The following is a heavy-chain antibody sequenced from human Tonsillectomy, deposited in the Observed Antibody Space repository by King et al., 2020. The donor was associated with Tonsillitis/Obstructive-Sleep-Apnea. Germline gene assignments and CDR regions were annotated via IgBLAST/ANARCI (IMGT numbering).Heavy chain of an antibody. J-gene: IGHJ6*03. CDR3: ARQMYDFPSHAYYYYMDV. V-gene: IGHV1-69*04. Sequence: QLVQSGAEVKKPGSSVKVSCKASGGIFSSYAISWVRQAPGQGLEWMGRIIPILTIVNYAQKFQGRVTITADKSTSTAYLELSSLRSEDAAVYYCARQMYDFPSHAYYYYMDVWGKGTTVTVSS. CDR1: GGIFSSYA. D-gene: IGHD3-3*01. CDR2: IIPILTIV.